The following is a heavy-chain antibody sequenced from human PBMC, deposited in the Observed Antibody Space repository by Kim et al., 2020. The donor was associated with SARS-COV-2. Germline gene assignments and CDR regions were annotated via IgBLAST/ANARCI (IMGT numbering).Heavy chain of an antibody. CDR3: AKDIDDILTGSTNDY. V-gene: IGHV3-43*01. J-gene: IGHJ4*02. D-gene: IGHD3-9*01. Sequence: DSVKGRFTISRDNSKNSLYLQMNSLRTEDTALYYCAKDIDDILTGSTNDYWGQGTLVTVSS.